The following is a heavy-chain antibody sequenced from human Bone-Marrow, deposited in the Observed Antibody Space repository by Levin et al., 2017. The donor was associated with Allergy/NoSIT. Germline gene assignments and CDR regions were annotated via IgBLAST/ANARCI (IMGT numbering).Heavy chain of an antibody. CDR1: GFTVNGNF. J-gene: IGHJ4*02. CDR2: IYSGGNT. V-gene: IGHV3-66*01. CDR3: ARGGALCGGDCYSGFDY. D-gene: IGHD2-21*02. Sequence: GGSLRLSCAASGFTVNGNFMTWVRQAPGKGLEWVSLIYSGGNTYYADSVKGRFTISRDNAKKSMYLQMDSLTAEDTAVYYCARGGALCGGDCYSGFDYWGQGTLVTVSS.